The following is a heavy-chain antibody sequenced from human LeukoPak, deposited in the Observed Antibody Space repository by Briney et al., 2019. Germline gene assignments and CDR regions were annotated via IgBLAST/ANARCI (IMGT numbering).Heavy chain of an antibody. CDR1: GGSVSSGSYY. V-gene: IGHV4-61*01. Sequence: PSETLSLTCTVSGGSVSSGSYYWSWIRQPPGKGLEWIGYIYYSGSTNYNPSLKSRVTISVDTSKNQFSLKLSSVPAADTAVYYCARVESYYYGMDVWGQGTTVTVSS. CDR2: IYYSGST. CDR3: ARVESYYYGMDV. J-gene: IGHJ6*02.